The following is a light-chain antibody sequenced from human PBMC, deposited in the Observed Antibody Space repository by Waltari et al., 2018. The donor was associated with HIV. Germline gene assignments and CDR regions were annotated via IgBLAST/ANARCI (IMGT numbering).Light chain of an antibody. J-gene: IGLJ3*02. CDR3: QAWDTNTAV. V-gene: IGLV3-1*01. CDR1: KLGDKF. Sequence: YEMTQPPSVSVSPGQTASITCSGDKLGDKFVSWYQQRPGQSPLLVISQDSKRPSGIPERFSGSNSGNTATLTVSGTQSIDEADYYCQAWDTNTAVFGGGTKLTVL. CDR2: QDS.